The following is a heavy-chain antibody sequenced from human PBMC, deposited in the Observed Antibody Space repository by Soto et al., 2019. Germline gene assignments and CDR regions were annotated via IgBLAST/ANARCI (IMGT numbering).Heavy chain of an antibody. J-gene: IGHJ4*02. CDR1: GFTVSSNY. V-gene: IGHV3-66*01. CDR2: IYSGGST. D-gene: IGHD3-3*01. CDR3: ARDRRSGWDLDYFDY. Sequence: HPGGSLRLSCAASGFTVSSNYMSWVRQAPGKGLEWVSVIYSGGSTYYADSVKGRFTISRDNSKNTLYLQMSSLRAEDTAVYYCARDRRSGWDLDYFDYWGQGTLVTVSS.